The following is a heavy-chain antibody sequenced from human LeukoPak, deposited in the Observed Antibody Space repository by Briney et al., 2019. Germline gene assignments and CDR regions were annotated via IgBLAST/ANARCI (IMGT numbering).Heavy chain of an antibody. V-gene: IGHV3-7*01. CDR2: IKQDGSEK. Sequence: QPGGSLRLSCAASGFTFSSYEMNWVRQAPGKGLEWVANIKQDGSEKYYVDSVKGRFTISRDNAKNSLYLQMNSLRAEDTAVYYCARDHADGSGWYGGYFDYWGQGTLVTVSS. CDR1: GFTFSSYE. D-gene: IGHD6-19*01. CDR3: ARDHADGSGWYGGYFDY. J-gene: IGHJ4*02.